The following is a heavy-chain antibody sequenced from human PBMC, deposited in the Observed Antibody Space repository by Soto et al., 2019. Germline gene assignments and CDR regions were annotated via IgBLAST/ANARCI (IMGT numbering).Heavy chain of an antibody. CDR1: GFTFSDYP. D-gene: IGHD6-13*01. V-gene: IGHV3-30-3*01. J-gene: IGHJ4*01. Sequence: PGWSLRLSCAASGFTFSDYPIHWVRQAPGKGLEWVAVISYDGTNEQYAGSVKGRFTISRDNSKNTLYLQMNSLRPEDTAVYYCARRPAAGTGDYFGHWGHGTLVTVSS. CDR2: ISYDGTNE. CDR3: ARRPAAGTGDYFGH.